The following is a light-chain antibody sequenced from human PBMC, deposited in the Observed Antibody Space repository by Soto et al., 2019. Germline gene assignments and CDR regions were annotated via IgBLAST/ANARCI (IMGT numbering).Light chain of an antibody. J-gene: IGKJ1*01. V-gene: IGKV3-11*01. CDR1: QSVSSY. CDR2: DAS. CDR3: QQRSNWPGT. Sequence: GLTQSPATLSLSPGERVTLSCRAGQSVSSYLAWYQQKPGQAPRLLIYDASNRATGIPARFSGSGSGTDFTLTISSLEPEDFAVYYCQQRSNWPGTFGQGTKVDTK.